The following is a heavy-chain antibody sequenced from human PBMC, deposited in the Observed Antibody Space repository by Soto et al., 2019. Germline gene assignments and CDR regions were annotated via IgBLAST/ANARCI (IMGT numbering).Heavy chain of an antibody. CDR1: GGSISNYY. Sequence: SETLSLTCTVSGGSISNYYWSWIRQPPGKGLEWTGYVYSSGSTHYNPSLQSRVTISADTSKNQVSLKVNSVTAADTAVYYCARDHPHSYGVYYFDYWGQGTPVTVSS. J-gene: IGHJ4*02. V-gene: IGHV4-59*01. CDR2: VYSSGST. CDR3: ARDHPHSYGVYYFDY. D-gene: IGHD5-18*01.